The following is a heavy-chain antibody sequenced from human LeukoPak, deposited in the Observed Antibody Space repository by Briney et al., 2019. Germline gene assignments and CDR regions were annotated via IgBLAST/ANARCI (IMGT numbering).Heavy chain of an antibody. J-gene: IGHJ4*02. CDR3: ARDGEYYYDSSGYPPGY. V-gene: IGHV1-18*01. Sequence: ASVTVSCKASGYTFTSYGISWVRQAPGQGLEWMGWISAYNGNTNYAQKLQGRVTMTTDTSTSTAYMELRSLRSDDTAVYYCARDGEYYYDSSGYPPGYWGQGTLVTVYS. CDR1: GYTFTSYG. D-gene: IGHD3-22*01. CDR2: ISAYNGNT.